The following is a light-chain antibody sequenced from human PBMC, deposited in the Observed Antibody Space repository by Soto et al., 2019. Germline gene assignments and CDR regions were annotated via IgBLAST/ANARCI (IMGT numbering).Light chain of an antibody. CDR3: SSYTSSRTYV. CDR2: EVS. CDR1: SSDVGGYNY. Sequence: QPALTQPASVSGSPGQSITISCTGTSSDVGGYNYVSWYQQHPGKAPKLMIYEVSNRPSGVSNRFSGSKSGNTASLTISGLQAEDEADYYCSSYTSSRTYVFGTGTKVTVL. V-gene: IGLV2-14*01. J-gene: IGLJ1*01.